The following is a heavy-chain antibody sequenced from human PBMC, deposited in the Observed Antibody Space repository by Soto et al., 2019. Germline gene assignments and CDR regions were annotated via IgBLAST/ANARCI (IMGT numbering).Heavy chain of an antibody. V-gene: IGHV1-18*01. CDR1: GYTFSNYG. J-gene: IGHJ5*02. D-gene: IGHD6-13*01. CDR3: AADVALPHPQKWVSP. CDR2: ISAYNGNT. Sequence: ASVKVSCKASGYTFSNYGISWVRQAPGQGLEWMGWISAYNGNTDYAQNFQGRVTMTTDISTSTAYVELSSLRSDDTAVYYCAADVALPHPQKWVSPRGQGTQVTVSS.